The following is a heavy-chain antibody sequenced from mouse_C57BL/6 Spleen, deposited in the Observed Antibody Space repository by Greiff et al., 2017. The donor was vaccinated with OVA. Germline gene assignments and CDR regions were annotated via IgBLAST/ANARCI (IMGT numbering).Heavy chain of an antibody. Sequence: VKLQQPGAELVRPGSSVKLSCKASGYTFTSYWMHWVKQRPIQGLEWIGNIDPSDSETHYNQKFKDKATLTVDKSSSTAYMQLSSLTSEDSAVYYCARGTGTEDWFAYWGQGTLVTVSA. D-gene: IGHD4-1*01. V-gene: IGHV1-52*01. CDR2: IDPSDSET. CDR1: GYTFTSYW. CDR3: ARGTGTEDWFAY. J-gene: IGHJ3*01.